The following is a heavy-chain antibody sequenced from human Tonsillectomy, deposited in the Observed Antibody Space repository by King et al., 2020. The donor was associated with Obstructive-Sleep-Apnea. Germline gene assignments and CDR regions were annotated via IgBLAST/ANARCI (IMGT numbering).Heavy chain of an antibody. CDR2: IITIFGTA. D-gene: IGHD3-10*01. V-gene: IGHV1-69*12. Sequence: QLVQSGAEVKKPGSSVKVSCKASGGTFSSYAISWVRQAPGQGLEWMGGIITIFGTANYAQKFQGRVTITADESTSTAYMGLSSLRSEDTDGYYGANYYGSGSYYSPFDYWGQGTLVTVSS. J-gene: IGHJ4*02. CDR1: GGTFSSYA. CDR3: ANYYGSGSYYSPFDY.